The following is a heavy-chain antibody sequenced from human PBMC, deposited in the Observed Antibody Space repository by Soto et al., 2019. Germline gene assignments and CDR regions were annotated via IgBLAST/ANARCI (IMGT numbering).Heavy chain of an antibody. V-gene: IGHV3-30*03. Sequence: GGSLRLSCAASGFTFSSYSMHWVRQAPGKGLEWVAVISYDGSNKYYADSVKGRFTISRDNSKNTLYLQMNSLRAEDTAVYYCARESGDSVYGMDVWGQGTTVTVSS. D-gene: IGHD7-27*01. J-gene: IGHJ6*02. CDR1: GFTFSSYS. CDR3: ARESGDSVYGMDV. CDR2: ISYDGSNK.